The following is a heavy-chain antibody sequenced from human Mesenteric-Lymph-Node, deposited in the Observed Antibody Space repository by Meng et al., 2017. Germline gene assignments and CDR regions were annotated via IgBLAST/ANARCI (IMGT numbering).Heavy chain of an antibody. CDR2: IIPIFGTA. CDR3: ARNLGSSSWCFDY. D-gene: IGHD6-13*01. V-gene: IGHV1-69*06. CDR1: GGTFSSYA. Sequence: SVKVSCKASGGTFSSYAISWVRQAPGQGLEWMGGIIPIFGTANYAQKFQGRVTITADKSTSTAYMELSSLRSEDTAVYYCARNLGSSSWCFDYWGQGTLVTVSS. J-gene: IGHJ4*02.